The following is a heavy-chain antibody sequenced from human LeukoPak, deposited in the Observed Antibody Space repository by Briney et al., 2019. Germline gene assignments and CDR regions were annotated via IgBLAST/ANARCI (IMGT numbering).Heavy chain of an antibody. Sequence: SQTLSLTCTVSGGSISSGSYYWSWIRQPAGKGLEWIGRIYTSGSTNYNPSLKSRVTISVDTSKNQFSLKLSSVTAADTAVYYCATGIAAAGPSRYYYYYGMDVWGQGTTVTVSS. V-gene: IGHV4-61*02. D-gene: IGHD6-13*01. CDR1: GGSISSGSYY. J-gene: IGHJ6*02. CDR2: IYTSGST. CDR3: ATGIAAAGPSRYYYYYGMDV.